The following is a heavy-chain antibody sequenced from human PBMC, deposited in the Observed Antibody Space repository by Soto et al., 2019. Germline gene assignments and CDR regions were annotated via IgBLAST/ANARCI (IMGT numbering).Heavy chain of an antibody. CDR1: GFTFSTYA. Sequence: DVQLLESGGGLVQPGGSLRLSCAASGFTFSTYAMTWVRQAPGKGLEWVSALSAGGSTTHYAGSVKGRFTISRDNSRDTVYLQMNSLRVEDTAVYYCAKDHERYSRSYCAYLDFWGQGTLVTVSS. D-gene: IGHD1-26*01. CDR2: LSAGGSTT. J-gene: IGHJ4*02. CDR3: AKDHERYSRSYCAYLDF. V-gene: IGHV3-23*01.